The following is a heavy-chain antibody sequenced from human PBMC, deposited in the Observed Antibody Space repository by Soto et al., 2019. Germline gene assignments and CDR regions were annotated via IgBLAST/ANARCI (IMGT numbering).Heavy chain of an antibody. V-gene: IGHV3-23*01. J-gene: IGHJ4*02. Sequence: EVQLLESGGALVHPGGSLRLSCAASGFTFSSCAMNWVRQAPEKGLEWVSTISGSGGSEYYADSVKGRFTISKDNSKNTLYLQMNSMRAEDTAVYFCAIVGSSGWYYFYCWGQGTLVTVSS. CDR1: GFTFSSCA. CDR3: AIVGSSGWYYFYC. D-gene: IGHD6-19*01. CDR2: ISGSGGSE.